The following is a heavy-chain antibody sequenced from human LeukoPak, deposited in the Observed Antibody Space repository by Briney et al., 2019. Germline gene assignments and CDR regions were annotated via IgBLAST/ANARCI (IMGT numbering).Heavy chain of an antibody. Sequence: SETLSLTCAVSGGSLSGYYWGWIRQPPGKGLEWIAEINHSGSTNYKPSLKSRVTISVDTSRDQFSLKLNSVTAADTAVYYCAKSNGYGLVDIWGQGTMVTVSS. CDR3: AKSNGYGLVDI. V-gene: IGHV4-34*01. CDR2: INHSGST. CDR1: GGSLSGYY. J-gene: IGHJ3*02. D-gene: IGHD3-10*01.